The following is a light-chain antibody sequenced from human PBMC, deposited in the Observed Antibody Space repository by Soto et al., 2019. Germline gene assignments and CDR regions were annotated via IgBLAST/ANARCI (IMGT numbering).Light chain of an antibody. V-gene: IGLV1-44*01. CDR2: SDN. J-gene: IGLJ2*01. Sequence: QLVLTQPPSASGTPGQRVTISCSGSSSNLGSNTVNWYQQLPGTAPKLLIYSDNQRPSGVPDRFSGSKSGTSASLAISGLQSEDEAVYHCASWDDSLNGPVFGGGTKLTVL. CDR3: ASWDDSLNGPV. CDR1: SSNLGSNT.